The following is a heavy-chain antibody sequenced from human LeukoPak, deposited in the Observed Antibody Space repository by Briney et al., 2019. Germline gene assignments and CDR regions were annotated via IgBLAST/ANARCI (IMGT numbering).Heavy chain of an antibody. CDR3: ARDGCSSTSCQNYYYGMDV. J-gene: IGHJ6*02. CDR2: ISYDGSNK. CDR1: GFTFSSYA. D-gene: IGHD2-2*01. Sequence: GGSLRLSCAASGFTFSSYAMHWVRQAPGKGLEGGAVISYDGSNKYYADSVKGRFTISRDNSKNTLYLQMNSLRAEDTAVYYCARDGCSSTSCQNYYYGMDVWGQGTAVTVSS. V-gene: IGHV3-30-3*01.